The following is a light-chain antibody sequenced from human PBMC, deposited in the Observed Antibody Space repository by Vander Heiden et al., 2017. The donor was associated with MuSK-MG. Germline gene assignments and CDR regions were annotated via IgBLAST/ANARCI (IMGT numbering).Light chain of an antibody. J-gene: IGLJ1*01. CDR1: SSDVGGYNY. Sequence: QSALTQPASVSGSPGQSITISCTGTSSDVGGYNYVSWYQQHPGKAPKLMTYYVRNRPSVVSCRFSASASGTTASLTISGLQAEDEAYYYCSSYTSSSAAFGTGTKVTVL. V-gene: IGLV2-14*03. CDR2: YVR. CDR3: SSYTSSSAA.